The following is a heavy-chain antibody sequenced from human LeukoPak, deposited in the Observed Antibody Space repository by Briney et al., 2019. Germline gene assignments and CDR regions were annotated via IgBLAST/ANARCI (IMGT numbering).Heavy chain of an antibody. CDR2: VNPNSGNT. J-gene: IGHJ4*02. CDR1: GYTFTSYD. Sequence: ASVKVSCKASGYTFTSYDINWVRQATGQGLEWMGWVNPNSGNTGYAQKFQGRVTMTRNTSISTAYMELSSLRSEDTAVYYCARGLTWLGDASTNDYWGQGTLVTVSS. CDR3: ARGLTWLGDASTNDY. D-gene: IGHD6-19*01. V-gene: IGHV1-8*01.